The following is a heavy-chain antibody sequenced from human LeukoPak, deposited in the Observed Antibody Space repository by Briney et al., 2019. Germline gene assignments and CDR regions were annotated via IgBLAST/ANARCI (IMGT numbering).Heavy chain of an antibody. J-gene: IGHJ4*02. CDR1: GLIFGSRW. Sequence: GGSLRLSCAASGLIFGSRWMSWIRQAPGEGMEGVANIKRDGSGEYYLDSVKGRFTISRDNAKNSLYLQMNSLRAEDTAVYYCASLLGDKTIFDFWGQGTLVTVSS. D-gene: IGHD1-26*01. V-gene: IGHV3-7*01. CDR3: ASLLGDKTIFDF. CDR2: IKRDGSGE.